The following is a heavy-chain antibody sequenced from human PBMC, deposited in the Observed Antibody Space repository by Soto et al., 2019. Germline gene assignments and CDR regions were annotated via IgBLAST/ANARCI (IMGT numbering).Heavy chain of an antibody. D-gene: IGHD2-21*02. CDR1: GGSVSSGSYY. CDR2: IYYSGST. J-gene: IGHJ6*02. CDR3: ARDRVACGGDCSYYYGMDV. Sequence: SETLSLTCTVSGGSVSSGSYYWSWIRQPPGKGLEWIGYIYYSGSTNYNPSLKSRVTISVDTSKNQFSLKLSSVTAADTAVYYCARDRVACGGDCSYYYGMDVWGQGTTGTVS. V-gene: IGHV4-61*01.